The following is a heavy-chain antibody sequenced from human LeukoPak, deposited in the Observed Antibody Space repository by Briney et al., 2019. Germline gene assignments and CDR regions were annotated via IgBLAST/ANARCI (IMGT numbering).Heavy chain of an antibody. CDR3: ARGVTYYYGSGSPDRYYYGMDV. CDR1: GGSFSGYY. D-gene: IGHD3-10*01. V-gene: IGHV4-34*01. CDR2: INHSGST. J-gene: IGHJ6*02. Sequence: SETLSLTCAVYGGSFSGYYWSWIRQPPGKGLEWIGEINHSGSTNYNPSLKSRVTISVDTSKNPFSLKLSSVTAADTAVYYCARGVTYYYGSGSPDRYYYGMDVWGQGTTVTVSS.